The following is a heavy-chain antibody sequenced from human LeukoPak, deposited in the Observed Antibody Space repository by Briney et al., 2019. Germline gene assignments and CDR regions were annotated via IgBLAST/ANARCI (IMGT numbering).Heavy chain of an antibody. CDR1: GGSISSSSNY. D-gene: IGHD3-22*01. J-gene: IGHJ4*02. CDR3: ARFLTYYYDSSGYYYFDY. Sequence: SETLSLTCTVSGGSISSSSNYWGWIRQPPGKGLECIGSIYYSGNTYYNPSLKSRVTISVDTSKNQFSLKLSSVTAADTAVYYCARFLTYYYDSSGYYYFDYWGQGTLVTVSS. V-gene: IGHV4-39*01. CDR2: IYYSGNT.